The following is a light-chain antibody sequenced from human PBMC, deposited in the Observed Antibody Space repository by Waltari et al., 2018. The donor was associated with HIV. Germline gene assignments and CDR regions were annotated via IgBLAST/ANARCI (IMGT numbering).Light chain of an antibody. CDR3: SSYTSSSSVL. J-gene: IGLJ2*01. CDR1: SSDVGGYHS. Sequence: QSALTQPASVSGSPRQSITISCPGTSSDVGGYHSVSWYQLHPGKAPKLMIFEVTNRPSGVSNRFSGSKSGNTASLTISGLQAEDEADYYCSSYTSSSSVLFGGGTKLTVL. CDR2: EVT. V-gene: IGLV2-14*01.